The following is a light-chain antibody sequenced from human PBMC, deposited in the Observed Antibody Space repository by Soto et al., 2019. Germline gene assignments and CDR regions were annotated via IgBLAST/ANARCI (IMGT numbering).Light chain of an antibody. CDR2: DAS. Sequence: EIVLTQSPAPLSLSPGEIATLSCRASQSVSSYLAWYQQKPGHAPRLLIYDASNRATGIPARFSGSGSWTDFTLTTRSLKTDELGVYACHQRSYWRVTFGGGTKVAIK. J-gene: IGKJ4*01. CDR1: QSVSSY. V-gene: IGKV3-11*01. CDR3: HQRSYWRVT.